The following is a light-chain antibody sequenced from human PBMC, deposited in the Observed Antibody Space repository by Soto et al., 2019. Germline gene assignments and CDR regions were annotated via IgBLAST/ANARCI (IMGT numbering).Light chain of an antibody. V-gene: IGLV3-21*02. Sequence: SYELTQPPSVSVAPGQTARITCEGHNIGSKSVHWYQLRPGQAPEVVLYDDTDRPSGIPERFSGSNSGDTATLTITRVEAGDGADYYCQSSQDDFWVFGGGTKLTVL. CDR2: DDT. CDR1: NIGSKS. CDR3: QSSQDDFWV. J-gene: IGLJ3*02.